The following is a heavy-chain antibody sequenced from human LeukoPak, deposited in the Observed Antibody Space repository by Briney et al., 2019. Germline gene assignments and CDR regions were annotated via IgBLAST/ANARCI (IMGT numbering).Heavy chain of an antibody. CDR1: GFTFSSYA. Sequence: GGSLRLSCAASGFTFSSYAMHWVRQAPGKGLEWVAVISYDGSNKYYADSVKGRFTISRDNSQNTLYLQMNSLRAEDTAVYYCARGGARTGGAFDIWGQGTMVTVSS. CDR3: ARGGARTGGAFDI. V-gene: IGHV3-30*04. CDR2: ISYDGSNK. D-gene: IGHD1-14*01. J-gene: IGHJ3*02.